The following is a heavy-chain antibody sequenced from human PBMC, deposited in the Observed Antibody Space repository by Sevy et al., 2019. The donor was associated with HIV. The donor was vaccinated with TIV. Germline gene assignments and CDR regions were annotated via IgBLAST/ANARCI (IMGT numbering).Heavy chain of an antibody. Sequence: GGSLRLSCAASGFPFSRHDMHWVRQSPGKGLQWVAVISQDGSEKQYADSVKGRFTISRDNSKDTVYLQMSSLRLEDTAVYYCANSRGRYSGSSWLYYYYALDVWGQGAPVTVSS. CDR1: GFPFSRHD. CDR3: ANSRGRYSGSSWLYYYYALDV. J-gene: IGHJ6*02. CDR2: ISQDGSEK. D-gene: IGHD5-12*01. V-gene: IGHV3-30*18.